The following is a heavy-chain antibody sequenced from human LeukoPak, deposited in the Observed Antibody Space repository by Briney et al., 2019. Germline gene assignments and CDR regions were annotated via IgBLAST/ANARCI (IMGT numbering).Heavy chain of an antibody. D-gene: IGHD3-22*01. CDR3: ARDRDYYDSSGYSY. V-gene: IGHV4-39*02. CDR1: GGSISSSSYY. CDR2: IHYSGST. Sequence: PSETLSLTCTVSGGSISSSSYYWGWIRQPPGTGLEWIGSIHYSGSTYYNPSLRTRVTISVDTSKNQFSLKQSPVTDADTAVYYCARDRDYYDSSGYSYWGQGTLVTVSS. J-gene: IGHJ4*02.